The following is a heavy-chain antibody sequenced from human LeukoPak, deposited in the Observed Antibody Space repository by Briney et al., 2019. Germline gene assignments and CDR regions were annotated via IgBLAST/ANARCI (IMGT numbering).Heavy chain of an antibody. CDR1: GGTFSSYA. V-gene: IGHV1-69*13. D-gene: IGHD3-22*01. Sequence: ASVKVSCKASGGTFSSYAISWVRQGPGQGLEWMGGIIPIFGTANYAQKFQGRVTITADESTSTAYMELSSLRSEDTAVYYCAREEYYYDSSGYYYSHGTQYFQHWGQGTLVTVSS. J-gene: IGHJ1*01. CDR3: AREEYYYDSSGYYYSHGTQYFQH. CDR2: IIPIFGTA.